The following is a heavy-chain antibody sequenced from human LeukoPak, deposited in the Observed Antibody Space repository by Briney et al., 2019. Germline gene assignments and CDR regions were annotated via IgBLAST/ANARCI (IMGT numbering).Heavy chain of an antibody. V-gene: IGHV4-59*01. CDR3: ARMAYSSSSGYFDY. CDR2: IYYSGST. Sequence: SETLSLTCTVSGGSISSYYWSWIRQSAGKGLEWIGYIYYSGSTNYNPSLKSRVTISVDTSKNQFSLKLSSVTAADTAVYYCARMAYSSSSGYFDYWGQGTLVTVSS. J-gene: IGHJ4*02. D-gene: IGHD6-6*01. CDR1: GGSISSYY.